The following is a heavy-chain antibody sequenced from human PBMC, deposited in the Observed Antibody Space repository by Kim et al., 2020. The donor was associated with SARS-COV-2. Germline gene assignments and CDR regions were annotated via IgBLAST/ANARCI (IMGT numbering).Heavy chain of an antibody. CDR2: FYYSGTT. Sequence: SETLSLTFTVSGGSVSSASYSWSWIRQSPEKGLEWIGNFYYSGTTNYNPSLKSRVTISLDTSKSQFSLKLSSVTAADTAVYYCARALVAAPVLGAFDIWG. D-gene: IGHD6-6*01. CDR1: GGSVSSASYS. J-gene: IGHJ3*02. V-gene: IGHV4-61*01. CDR3: ARALVAAPVLGAFDI.